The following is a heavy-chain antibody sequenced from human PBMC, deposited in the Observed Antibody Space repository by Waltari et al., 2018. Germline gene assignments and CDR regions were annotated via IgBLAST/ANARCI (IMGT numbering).Heavy chain of an antibody. Sequence: QVQLVQSGAEVKKPGASVKVSCKASGYTFTGYYMHWVRQAPGQGLEWMGWINPNRCGTNYAQKLQARVTMTRDPSISTAYMELSRLRSDDTDVYYCARVSAGDAFDIWGQGTMVTVSS. CDR3: ARVSAGDAFDI. D-gene: IGHD6-13*01. V-gene: IGHV1-2*02. CDR1: GYTFTGYY. J-gene: IGHJ3*02. CDR2: INPNRCGT.